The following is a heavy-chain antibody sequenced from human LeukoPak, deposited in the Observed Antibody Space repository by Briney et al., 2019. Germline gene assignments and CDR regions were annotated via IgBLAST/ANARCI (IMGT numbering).Heavy chain of an antibody. V-gene: IGHV3-30*18. Sequence: PGGSLRLSCAASGFTFSSYGMHWVRQAPGKGLEWVAVISYDGSNKYYADSVKGRFTISRDNSKNTLYLQMNSLRAEDTAVYYRAKESGYSGQYYFDYWGQGTLVTVSS. D-gene: IGHD5-12*01. CDR1: GFTFSSYG. CDR3: AKESGYSGQYYFDY. CDR2: ISYDGSNK. J-gene: IGHJ4*02.